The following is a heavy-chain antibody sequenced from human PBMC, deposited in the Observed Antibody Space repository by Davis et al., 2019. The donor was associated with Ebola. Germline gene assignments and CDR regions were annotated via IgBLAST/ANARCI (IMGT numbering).Heavy chain of an antibody. Sequence: GESLKISCAASGFTLNSYAMSWVRQAPGKGLEWVSTMSGSGGSTYYAASVKGRFTISRDNSKNTLYLQMNSLRADDTAVYYCAKDFPRKGDYWGQGTLVTVSS. J-gene: IGHJ4*02. CDR3: AKDFPRKGDY. CDR2: MSGSGGST. CDR1: GFTLNSYA. V-gene: IGHV3-23*01.